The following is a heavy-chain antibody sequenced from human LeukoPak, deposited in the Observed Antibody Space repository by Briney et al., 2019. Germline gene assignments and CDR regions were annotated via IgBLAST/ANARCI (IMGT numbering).Heavy chain of an antibody. CDR2: INPNSGGI. CDR1: GYTFTGYY. CDR3: AREYSSSVLDY. V-gene: IGHV1-2*02. J-gene: IGHJ4*02. D-gene: IGHD6-6*01. Sequence: ASVKVSCKASGYTFTGYYMHWVRQAPGQGLEWMGWINPNSGGINYAQKFQGRVTMTRDTSISTAYMELSRLRSDDTAVYYCAREYSSSVLDYWGQGTLVTVSS.